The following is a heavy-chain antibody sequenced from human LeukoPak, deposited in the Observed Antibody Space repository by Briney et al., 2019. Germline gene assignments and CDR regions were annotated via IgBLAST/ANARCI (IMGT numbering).Heavy chain of an antibody. J-gene: IGHJ3*01. CDR1: GYTFTDYY. D-gene: IGHD4-17*01. Sequence: ASVKVSCKASGYTFTDYYIHWMRQAPGQGLEWMGWINPKRGVTTYAQKFQGRVTMTRDKSITTAYMELTRLRSDDTTIYYCARERNYGDYGNAFDVWGQGTKVTVSS. CDR2: INPKRGVT. V-gene: IGHV1-2*02. CDR3: ARERNYGDYGNAFDV.